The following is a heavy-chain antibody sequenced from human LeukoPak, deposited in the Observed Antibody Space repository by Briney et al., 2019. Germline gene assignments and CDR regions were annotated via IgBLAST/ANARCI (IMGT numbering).Heavy chain of an antibody. CDR1: GYSFTGHY. J-gene: IGHJ3*02. CDR3: ARNLWFGESSDAFDM. CDR2: INPKSGGT. Sequence: ASVTVSCTASGYSFTGHYMHWVRQAPGQGLEWMGWINPKSGGTNYAQKFQGRVTMTRDTSISTAYMDMSSLRSDDTAVYYCARNLWFGESSDAFDMWGQGTMVTVSS. V-gene: IGHV1-2*02. D-gene: IGHD3-10*01.